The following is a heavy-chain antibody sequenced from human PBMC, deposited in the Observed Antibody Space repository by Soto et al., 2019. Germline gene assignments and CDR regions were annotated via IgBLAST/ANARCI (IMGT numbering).Heavy chain of an antibody. J-gene: IGHJ4*02. V-gene: IGHV3-23*01. D-gene: IGHD2-21*02. CDR3: AKRQDRVVVTAPPYFDY. CDR2: ISGSGGST. CDR1: GFTFSSYA. Sequence: GGSLRLSCAASGFTFSSYAMSWVRQAPGKGLEWVSAISGSGGSTYYADSVKGRFTISRDNSKNTLYLQMNSLRAVDTAVYYCAKRQDRVVVTAPPYFDYWGQGTLVPVSS.